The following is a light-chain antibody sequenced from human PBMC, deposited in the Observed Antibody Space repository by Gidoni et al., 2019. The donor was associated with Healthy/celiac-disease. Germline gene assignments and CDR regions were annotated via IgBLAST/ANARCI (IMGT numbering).Light chain of an antibody. V-gene: IGKV1-33*01. J-gene: IGKJ4*01. CDR2: DAS. CDR3: QQYDNLPLT. Sequence: DIQMTQSPSSLSASVGDRVTITCQASRDISNYLNCYQQKPGKAPKLLIYDASNFETGVPSRFSGSGSGTDFTFTISSLQPEDIATYYCQQYDNLPLTFGGGTKVEIK. CDR1: RDISNY.